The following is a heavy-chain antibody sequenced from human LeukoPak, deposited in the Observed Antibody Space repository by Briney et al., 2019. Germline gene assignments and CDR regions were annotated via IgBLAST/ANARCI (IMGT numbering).Heavy chain of an antibody. CDR1: GGSISSSTHY. CDR3: ARLGGATVDF. D-gene: IGHD1-26*01. Sequence: PSETLSLTCTVFGGSISSSTHYWGWIRQPPGKGLEWIGTAYYSGNTYYNPSLKSRVTISVDTSKNQFPLKLRSVSAADTGVYYCARLGGATVDFWGQGTLVTVSS. V-gene: IGHV4-39*01. J-gene: IGHJ4*02. CDR2: AYYSGNT.